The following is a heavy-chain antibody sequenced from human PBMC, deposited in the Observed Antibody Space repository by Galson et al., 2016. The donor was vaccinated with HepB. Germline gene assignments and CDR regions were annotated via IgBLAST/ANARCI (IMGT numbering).Heavy chain of an antibody. Sequence: SLRLSCAASGFTFSSYGLNWVRQAPGKGPEWVAHISVNADATKTYADSVKGRFTISRDNAKNSLSLHMIGLRAEDTAVYYCARARYSSDAHPGYYFDYWGQGTLVPVSS. CDR1: GFTFSSYG. V-gene: IGHV3-48*03. CDR3: ARARYSSDAHPGYYFDY. D-gene: IGHD6-19*01. J-gene: IGHJ4*02. CDR2: ISVNADATK.